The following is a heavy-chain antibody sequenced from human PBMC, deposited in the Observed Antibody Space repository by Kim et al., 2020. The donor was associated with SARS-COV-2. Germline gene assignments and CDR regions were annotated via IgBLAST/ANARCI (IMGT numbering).Heavy chain of an antibody. V-gene: IGHV7-4-1*02. CDR2: NP. CDR3: ARKVGATFDY. D-gene: IGHD1-26*01. Sequence: NPTYAQGFTGRFVFSLDTSVSTAYLQISSLKAEDTAVYYCARKVGATFDYWGQGTLVTVSS. J-gene: IGHJ4*02.